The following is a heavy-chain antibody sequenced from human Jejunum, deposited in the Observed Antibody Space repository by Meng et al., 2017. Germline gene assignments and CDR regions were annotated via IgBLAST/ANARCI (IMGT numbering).Heavy chain of an antibody. CDR3: ARDPTSVVPVAIRNWFDP. CDR1: GGSISSSSSY. V-gene: IGHV4-39*07. D-gene: IGHD2-2*01. J-gene: IGHJ5*02. CDR2: IYYSGRT. Sequence: PQLAESGPGLVEPSGPLSLTCTCSGGSISSSSSYWGWIRPPPGKGLEWIGRIYYSGRTYYNPSLKSRVSISVDTSKNQFSLKLSSVTAADTALYYCARDPTSVVPVAIRNWFDPWGQGTLVTVSS.